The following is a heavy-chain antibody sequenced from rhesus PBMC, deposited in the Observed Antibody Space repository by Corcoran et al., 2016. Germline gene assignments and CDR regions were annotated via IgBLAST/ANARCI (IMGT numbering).Heavy chain of an antibody. D-gene: IGHD1-1*01. CDR1: GGSISDDYY. J-gene: IGHJ6*01. CDR2: IYGSGGGT. Sequence: QVQLQESGPGLVKPSETLSLTCAVSGGSISDDYYWSWIRQPPGKGLEWIGYIYGSGGGTNNNPSLKSRVTISIDPSKNQFSLKLSSVTAADTAVYYCARENYLYGLDSWGRGVVVTVSS. CDR3: ARENYLYGLDS. V-gene: IGHV4-106*01.